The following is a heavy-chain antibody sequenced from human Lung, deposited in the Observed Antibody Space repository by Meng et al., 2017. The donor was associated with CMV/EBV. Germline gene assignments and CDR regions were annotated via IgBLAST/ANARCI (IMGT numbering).Heavy chain of an antibody. CDR1: GFIFGNYA. V-gene: IGHV3-49*04. J-gene: IGHJ6*02. CDR2: IRTKVHGETT. Sequence: SCRGSGFIFGNYAIHWVRQGPGKGLEWIGFIRTKVHGETTEDAASVKGRFAISRDDSKNIAYLQMDSLKTEDTAVYYCTRDYVLNTFYYSGMDVWGQGTTVTVSS. D-gene: IGHD3-16*01. CDR3: TRDYVLNTFYYSGMDV.